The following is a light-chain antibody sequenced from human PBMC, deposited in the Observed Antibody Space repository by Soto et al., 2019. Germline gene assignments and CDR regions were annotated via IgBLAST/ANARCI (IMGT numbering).Light chain of an antibody. CDR2: DAS. CDR1: QSISSW. J-gene: IGKJ2*01. V-gene: IGKV1-5*01. CDR3: QQYNSYT. Sequence: DIQMTQSPSTLSASVGERVTITCRASQSISSWLAWYQQKPGKAPELLIYDASSLESGVPSRFSGSGSGTEFTLTISSLQPDDFATYYCQQYNSYTFGQGPKLEIK.